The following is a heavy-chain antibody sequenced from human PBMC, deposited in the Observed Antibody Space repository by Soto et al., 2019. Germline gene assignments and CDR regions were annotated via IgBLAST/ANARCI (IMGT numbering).Heavy chain of an antibody. J-gene: IGHJ6*02. Sequence: LVRVCRRASCSTFSNSDIKYMRQGPGQCIEWMGWMNPNSGGTSYAPKFRGRVTMTSNTSTSTAYMDLRSLISEDTAVYYCARGSWFGDLGNFDYGLEVWGQGTTVTVSS. D-gene: IGHD3-10*01. V-gene: IGHV1-8*01. CDR3: ARGSWFGDLGNFDYGLEV. CDR1: CSTFSNSD. CDR2: MNPNSGGT.